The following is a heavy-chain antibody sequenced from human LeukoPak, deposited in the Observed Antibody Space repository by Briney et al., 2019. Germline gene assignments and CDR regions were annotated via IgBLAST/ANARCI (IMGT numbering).Heavy chain of an antibody. V-gene: IGHV3-30-3*01. J-gene: IGHJ3*02. CDR3: ARDLLSYDSSGSDAFDI. Sequence: GGSLRLSCAASGFTFSSYAMHWVRQAPGKGLEWVAVISYDGSNKYYADSVKGRFTISRGNSKNTLYLRMNSLRAEDTAVYYCARDLLSYDSSGSDAFDIWGQGTMVTVSS. CDR2: ISYDGSNK. D-gene: IGHD3-22*01. CDR1: GFTFSSYA.